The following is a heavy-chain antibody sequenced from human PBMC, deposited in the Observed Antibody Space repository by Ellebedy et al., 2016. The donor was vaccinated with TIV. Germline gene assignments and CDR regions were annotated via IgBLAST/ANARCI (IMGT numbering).Heavy chain of an antibody. CDR2: IYPGDSDT. V-gene: IGHV5-51*01. CDR3: ASGDSSSWYFAFDI. Sequence: KVSCKASGYSFTSYWIGWVRQMPGKGLEWMGIIYPGDSDTRYSPSFQGQVTISADKSISTAYLQWSSLKASDTAMYYCASGDSSSWYFAFDIWGQGTMVTVSS. CDR1: GYSFTSYW. J-gene: IGHJ3*02. D-gene: IGHD6-13*01.